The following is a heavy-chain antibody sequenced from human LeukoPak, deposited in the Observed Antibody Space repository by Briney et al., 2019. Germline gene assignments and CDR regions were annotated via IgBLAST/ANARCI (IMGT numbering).Heavy chain of an antibody. J-gene: IGHJ5*02. CDR3: ARSVSAYAGRGWFDP. CDR2: MYYTGTT. V-gene: IGHV4-39*06. D-gene: IGHD5-12*01. CDR1: GGSIRSLGYS. Sequence: SETLSLTCSVSGGSIRSLGYSWGWIRQPPGKGLEWIASMYYTGTTYYNPSLKSRVTMSVDTSKNQFTLNLTSVTAADTAVFYCARSVSAYAGRGWFDPWGQGTLVTVSS.